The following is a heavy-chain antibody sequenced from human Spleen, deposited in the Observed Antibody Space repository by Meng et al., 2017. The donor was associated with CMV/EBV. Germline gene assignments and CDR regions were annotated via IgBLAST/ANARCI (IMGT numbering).Heavy chain of an antibody. CDR1: GFTFSSYW. Sequence: GESLKISCAASGFTFSSYWMSWVRQAPGKGLEWVANIKQDGSEKYYVDSVKGRFTISRDNAKNSLYLQMNSLRAEDTAVYYCARDYYDFWSGAGGYWGQGTLVTVSS. J-gene: IGHJ4*02. D-gene: IGHD3-3*01. V-gene: IGHV3-7*01. CDR2: IKQDGSEK. CDR3: ARDYYDFWSGAGGY.